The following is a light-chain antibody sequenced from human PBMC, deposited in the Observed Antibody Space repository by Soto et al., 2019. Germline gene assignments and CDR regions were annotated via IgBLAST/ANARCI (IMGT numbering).Light chain of an antibody. Sequence: DIQMTQSPPSQSPSVGDTVTITCQASQSISTYLDWYQVTPGKAPKVLVYGASTLQDGVPSRFSGSGSGTDFTLSINNLQPEDFATYYCQQHYNLPPWTFGQGTKVDI. V-gene: IGKV1-39*01. J-gene: IGKJ1*01. CDR1: QSISTY. CDR2: GAS. CDR3: QQHYNLPPWT.